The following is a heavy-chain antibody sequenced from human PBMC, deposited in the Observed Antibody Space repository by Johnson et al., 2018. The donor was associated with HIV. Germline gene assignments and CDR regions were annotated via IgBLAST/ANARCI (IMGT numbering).Heavy chain of an antibody. V-gene: IGHV3-30*03. Sequence: MQLVESGGGVVQPGRSLRLSCAASGFTFSGYGMHWVRQAPGKGLEWVAVISYDGSNKYYADSMKGRYTISRDNTKNTLYLKINSLKTEDTAVYYCARGYCSGGSCYSEYAFDIWGQGTMVTVSS. J-gene: IGHJ3*02. D-gene: IGHD2-15*01. CDR3: ARGYCSGGSCYSEYAFDI. CDR2: ISYDGSNK. CDR1: GFTFSGYG.